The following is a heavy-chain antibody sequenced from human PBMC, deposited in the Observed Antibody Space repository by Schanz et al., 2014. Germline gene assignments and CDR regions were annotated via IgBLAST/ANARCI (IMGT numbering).Heavy chain of an antibody. Sequence: EVQLVESGGGLVKPGGSLRLSCAASGFTFNNFGMNWVRQAPGKGLEWVSCITGGSTTYTYYADSVRGRFTISRDNAKNSLYLQMNSLRAEDTAVYYCARDLSYYTSGSYGYWGQGTLVTVSS. CDR1: GFTFNNFG. CDR2: ITGGSTTYT. J-gene: IGHJ4*02. V-gene: IGHV3-21*01. D-gene: IGHD3-10*01. CDR3: ARDLSYYTSGSYGY.